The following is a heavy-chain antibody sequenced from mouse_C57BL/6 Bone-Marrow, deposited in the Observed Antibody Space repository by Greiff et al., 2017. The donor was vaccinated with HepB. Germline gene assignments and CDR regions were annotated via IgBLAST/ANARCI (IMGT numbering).Heavy chain of an antibody. D-gene: IGHD3-1*01. V-gene: IGHV5-12*01. CDR2: ISNGGGST. Sequence: EVQRVESGGGLVQPGGSLKLSCAASGFTFSDYYMYWVRQTPEKRLEWVAYISNGGGSTYYPDTVKGRFTISRDNAKNTLYLQMSRLKSEDTAMYYCARQSSGNYAMDYWGQGTSVTVSS. CDR3: ARQSSGNYAMDY. CDR1: GFTFSDYY. J-gene: IGHJ4*01.